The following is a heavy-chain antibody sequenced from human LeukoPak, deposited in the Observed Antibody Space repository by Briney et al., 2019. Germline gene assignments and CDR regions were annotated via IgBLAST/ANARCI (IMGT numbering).Heavy chain of an antibody. J-gene: IGHJ2*01. V-gene: IGHV3-21*01. CDR3: ARGLQRITDWYFDL. D-gene: IGHD1-14*01. Sequence: GGSLRLSCAASGFTFSTYSMNWVRQAPGKGLEWVSSIDSSSTYIYYADSLKGRFTISRDNAKNPLFLQVNSLRAEDTAVYYCARGLQRITDWYFDLWGRGTLVTVSS. CDR1: GFTFSTYS. CDR2: IDSSSTYI.